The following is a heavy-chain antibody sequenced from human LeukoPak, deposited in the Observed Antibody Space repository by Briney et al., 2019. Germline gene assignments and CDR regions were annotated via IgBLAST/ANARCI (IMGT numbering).Heavy chain of an antibody. D-gene: IGHD6-13*01. Sequence: GGSLRLSCAASGFTFSSYAMSWVRQAPGKGLEWVSAISGSGGSTYYADPVKGRFTISRDNSKNTLYLQMNSLRAEDTAVYYCAKDPMYSSSWLRYFQHWGQGTLVTVSS. CDR2: ISGSGGST. CDR3: AKDPMYSSSWLRYFQH. J-gene: IGHJ1*01. CDR1: GFTFSSYA. V-gene: IGHV3-23*01.